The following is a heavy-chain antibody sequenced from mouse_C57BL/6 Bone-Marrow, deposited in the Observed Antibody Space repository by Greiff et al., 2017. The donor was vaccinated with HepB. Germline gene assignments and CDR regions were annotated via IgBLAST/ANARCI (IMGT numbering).Heavy chain of an antibody. J-gene: IGHJ2*01. CDR1: GYTFTDYY. V-gene: IGHV1-84*01. CDR2: ISHGGGNT. CDR3: ARDDGYYGY. Sequence: QVKLQQSGPELVKPGASVKLSCKASGYTFTDYYINWVRQRPGKGLEWIGWISHGGGNTKYNEKFKGKATFTVDKSSSTAYMQLSSLTSEDSSVYFYARDDGYYGYWGQGTTLTVSS. D-gene: IGHD2-3*01.